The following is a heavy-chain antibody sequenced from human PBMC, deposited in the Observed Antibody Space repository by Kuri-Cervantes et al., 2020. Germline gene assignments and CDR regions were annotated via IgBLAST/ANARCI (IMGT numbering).Heavy chain of an antibody. D-gene: IGHD3-10*01. CDR3: ARPGGWFELYGMDV. V-gene: IGHV4-39*01. CDR1: GGSISSYY. CDR2: IYYSGST. Sequence: SETLSLTCTASGGSISSYYWGWNRQPPGKGLEWIGSIYYSGSTYYNPSLKSRVTISVDTSKNQFSLKLSSVTAADTAVYYCARPGGWFELYGMDVWGQGTTVTVSS. J-gene: IGHJ6*02.